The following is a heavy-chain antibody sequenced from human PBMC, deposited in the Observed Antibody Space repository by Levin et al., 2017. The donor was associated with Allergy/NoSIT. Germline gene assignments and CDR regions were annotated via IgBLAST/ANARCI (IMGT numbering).Heavy chain of an antibody. J-gene: IGHJ4*02. CDR1: GFTVSEAW. V-gene: IGHV3-15*01. D-gene: IGHD4-23*01. Sequence: GGSLRLSCVVSGFTVSEAWMHWVRQAPGKGLEWVSRVKRTRNGGTTDFSASVKGRFTISRDDSKNMFYLQMNSLKTEDTAVYYCETDDFGGNWGQGTLVTVSS. CDR3: ETDDFGGN. CDR2: VKRTRNGGTT.